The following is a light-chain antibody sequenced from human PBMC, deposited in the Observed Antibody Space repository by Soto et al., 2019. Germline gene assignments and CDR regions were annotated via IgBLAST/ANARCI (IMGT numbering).Light chain of an antibody. CDR3: QQYGSSPLMYT. Sequence: ELVLTQSPGTLSFSPGERATLSCRASQSVSSTYLAWYQHKPGQAPRLLIYGASSRATGIPDRFSGSGSGTDFTLTISRLEPEDFAVYYCQQYGSSPLMYTFGQGTKLEIK. J-gene: IGKJ2*01. V-gene: IGKV3-20*01. CDR2: GAS. CDR1: QSVSSTY.